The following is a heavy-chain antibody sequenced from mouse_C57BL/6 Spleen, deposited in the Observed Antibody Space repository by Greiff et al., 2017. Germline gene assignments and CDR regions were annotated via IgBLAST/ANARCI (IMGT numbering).Heavy chain of an antibody. CDR2: ITPTNGGT. CDR3: ARTPLGSHWYFDV. D-gene: IGHD6-1*01. J-gene: IGHJ1*03. Sequence: SEPELVKPGASVKMSCKAPEYPFPDYNMHWLKRSHGKSLEWIGYITPTNGGTSYNQKFKGKATLTVNKSSSTAYMELRSLTSEDSAVYYCARTPLGSHWYFDVWGTGTTVTVSS. CDR1: EYPFPDYN. V-gene: IGHV1-22*01.